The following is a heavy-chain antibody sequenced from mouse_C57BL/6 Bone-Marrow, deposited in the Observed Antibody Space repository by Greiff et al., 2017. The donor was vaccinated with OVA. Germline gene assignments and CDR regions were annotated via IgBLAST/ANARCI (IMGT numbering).Heavy chain of an antibody. D-gene: IGHD1-1*01. CDR1: GFTFSSYA. Sequence: EVMLVESGEGLVKPGGSLKLSCAASGFTFSSYAMSWVRQTPEKRLAWVAYISSGGDYIYYADTVKGRFTISRDNARNTLYLQMSSLKSEDTAMYYCTRAMTTVVATESWFAYWGQGTLVTVSA. V-gene: IGHV5-9-1*02. CDR2: ISSGGDYI. J-gene: IGHJ3*01. CDR3: TRAMTTVVATESWFAY.